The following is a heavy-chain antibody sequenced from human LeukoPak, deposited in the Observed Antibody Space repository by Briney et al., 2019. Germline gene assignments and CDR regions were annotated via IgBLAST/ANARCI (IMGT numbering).Heavy chain of an antibody. V-gene: IGHV3-30*18. CDR1: GFTFSSYG. CDR3: AKGDPYLDY. J-gene: IGHJ4*02. Sequence: AGGSLRLSCAASGFTFSSYGMHWVRQASGKGLEWVAVISYDGNNKYYADSVKGRFTISRDNSKNTLYLQMNSLRAEDTAVYYCAKGDPYLDYWGQGTLVTVSS. CDR2: ISYDGNNK.